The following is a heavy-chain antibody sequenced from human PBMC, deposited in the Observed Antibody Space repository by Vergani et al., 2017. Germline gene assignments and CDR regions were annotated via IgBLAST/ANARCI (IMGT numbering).Heavy chain of an antibody. CDR3: VRVPGYSYGYAVDY. V-gene: IGHV4-38-2*02. CDR1: GYSISSGYY. D-gene: IGHD5-18*01. J-gene: IGHJ4*02. CDR2: IYHSGST. Sequence: QVQLQESGPGLVKPSETLFLTCTVSGYSISSGYYWGWIRQPPGKGLEWIGSIYHSGSTYYNPSLKSRVTISVDTSKNQFSLKLSSVTAADTAVYYCVRVPGYSYGYAVDYWGQGTLVTVSS.